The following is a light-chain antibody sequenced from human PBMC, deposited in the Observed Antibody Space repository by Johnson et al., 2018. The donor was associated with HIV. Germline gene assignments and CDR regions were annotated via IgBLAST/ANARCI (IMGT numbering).Light chain of an antibody. CDR3: GTWDSSLRVGF. CDR2: DNN. CDR1: SSNIGNNY. V-gene: IGLV1-51*01. J-gene: IGLJ1*01. Sequence: QAVLTQPPSVSAAPGQKVTISCSGSSSNIGNNYVSCYQQLPGTAPKLLIYDNNKRPSGIPARFSGSKPGTSATLGITGLQTGDEADYYCGTWDSSLRVGFFGTGTKVTVL.